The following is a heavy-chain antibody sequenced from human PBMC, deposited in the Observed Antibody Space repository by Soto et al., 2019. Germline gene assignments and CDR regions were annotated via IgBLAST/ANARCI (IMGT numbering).Heavy chain of an antibody. V-gene: IGHV1-69*01. J-gene: IGHJ4*02. D-gene: IGHD3-22*01. CDR3: ARENYYDSSGYFDY. CDR2: IIPIFGTA. Sequence: QVQLVQSGAEVKKPGSSVKVSCTASGGTFSSYAISWVRQASGQGLEWMGGIIPIFGTANYAQKFQGRVTITADESTSTAYMELSSVRSEDTAVYYCARENYYDSSGYFDYWGQGTLVTVSS. CDR1: GGTFSSYA.